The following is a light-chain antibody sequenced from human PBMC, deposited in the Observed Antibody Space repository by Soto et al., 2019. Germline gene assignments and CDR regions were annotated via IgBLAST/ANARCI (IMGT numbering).Light chain of an antibody. V-gene: IGKV1-5*02. J-gene: IGKJ1*01. CDR1: QAIRNF. CDR2: HAS. Sequence: DIQLTQSPSSLSASVGDRVTIFCRASQAIRNFLAWYQQKPGTAPKLLIYHASTLESGVPSRFSGSGSGTEFTLTISSLQPDDFATYYCQQYNSYSFGQGTKVDI. CDR3: QQYNSYS.